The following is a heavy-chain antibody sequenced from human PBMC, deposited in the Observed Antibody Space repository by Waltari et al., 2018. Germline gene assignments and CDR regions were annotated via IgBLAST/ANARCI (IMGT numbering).Heavy chain of an antibody. Sequence: QVQLVQSGAEVKKPGASVKVSCKASGYTFTSYYMHWVRQAPGQGLEWMGIINPSGGSTSYAQKFQGRVTITADKSTSTAYMELSSLRSEDTTIYYCARDPAAGTYGLDVWGQGTTVTVSS. V-gene: IGHV1-46*01. D-gene: IGHD6-19*01. CDR2: INPSGGST. CDR1: GYTFTSYY. CDR3: ARDPAAGTYGLDV. J-gene: IGHJ6*02.